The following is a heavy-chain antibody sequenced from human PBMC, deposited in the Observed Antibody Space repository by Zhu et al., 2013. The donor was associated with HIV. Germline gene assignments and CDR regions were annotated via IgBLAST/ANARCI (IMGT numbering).Heavy chain of an antibody. J-gene: IGHJ4*02. CDR1: GGTPGRTYG. Sequence: QLELVQSGAEVKKPGSSVKVSCQASGGTPGRTYGVSWVRQAPGEGLEWMGWIIPIFGTANYAQKFQGRVAITADESTSTAYMELSSLRSEDTAVYYCASLDRGSGSYYPFGYWGQGTLVTVSS. D-gene: IGHD3-10*01. V-gene: IGHV1-69*01. CDR3: ASLDRGSGSYYPFGY. CDR2: IIPIFGTA.